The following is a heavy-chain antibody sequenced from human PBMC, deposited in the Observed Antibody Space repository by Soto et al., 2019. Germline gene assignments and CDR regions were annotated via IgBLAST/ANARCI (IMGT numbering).Heavy chain of an antibody. CDR2: ISAYNGNT. CDR1: GYTFTSYG. Sequence: QVQLVQSGAEVKKPGASVKVSCKASGYTFTSYGISWVRQAPGQGLEWMGWISAYNGNTNYAQKLQGRATMSTDPSTSTACMELRSLRSDDTAGYYCARDHHVGGRVTTQPGYWGQGTLVTVSS. CDR3: ARDHHVGGRVTTQPGY. V-gene: IGHV1-18*01. J-gene: IGHJ4*02. D-gene: IGHD4-17*01.